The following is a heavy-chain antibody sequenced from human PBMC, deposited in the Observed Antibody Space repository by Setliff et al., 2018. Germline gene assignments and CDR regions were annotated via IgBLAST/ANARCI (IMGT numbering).Heavy chain of an antibody. CDR3: ARLGYRGDLDY. V-gene: IGHV4-39*01. CDR1: GGSISCSSYY. D-gene: IGHD5-12*01. J-gene: IGHJ4*02. Sequence: SETLSLTCAVSGGSISCSSYYWGWIRQSPGEGLEWIANIHYNGNLYYNPSLKSRVSISVDTSKNQFSLKLSSVTAADTAVYYCARLGYRGDLDYWGQGTLVTVSS. CDR2: IHYNGNL.